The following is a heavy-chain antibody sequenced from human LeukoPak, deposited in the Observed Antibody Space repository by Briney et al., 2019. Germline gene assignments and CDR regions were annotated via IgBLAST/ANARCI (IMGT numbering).Heavy chain of an antibody. Sequence: ASVKVSCKASGYTFTSYGISWVRQAPGQGLEWMGWISAYNGNTNYAQKLQGRVTMTTDTSTSTAYMELRSLRSDDTAVYYCARGYDSSGYYYDGRVFDCWGQGTLVTVSS. V-gene: IGHV1-18*01. J-gene: IGHJ4*02. D-gene: IGHD3-22*01. CDR3: ARGYDSSGYYYDGRVFDC. CDR1: GYTFTSYG. CDR2: ISAYNGNT.